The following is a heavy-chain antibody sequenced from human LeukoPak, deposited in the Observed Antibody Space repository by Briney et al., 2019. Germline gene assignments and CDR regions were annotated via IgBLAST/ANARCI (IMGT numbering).Heavy chain of an antibody. CDR1: GGSFSGYY. J-gene: IGHJ6*03. V-gene: IGHV4-34*01. CDR2: INHSGST. Sequence: SETLSLTCAVYGGSFSGYYWSWIRQPPGKGLEWIGEINHSGSTNYNPSLKSRVTISVDTSKNQFSLKLSSVTAADTAVYYCARRVGSSGWGNYYYYYYMDVWGKGTTVTISS. CDR3: ARRVGSSGWGNYYYYYYMDV. D-gene: IGHD6-19*01.